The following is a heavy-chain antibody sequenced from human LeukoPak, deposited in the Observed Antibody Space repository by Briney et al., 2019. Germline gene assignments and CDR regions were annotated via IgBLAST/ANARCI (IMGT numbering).Heavy chain of an antibody. CDR1: GFTFSSYG. Sequence: GSLRLSCAASGFTFSSYGMHWVRQAPGKGLEWVAVISYDGSNKYYADSVKGRFTISRDDAKNTLYLQMNSLRAEDTAVYYCVRGGESTWSWGQGTLVTVSS. CDR2: ISYDGSNK. V-gene: IGHV3-30*03. CDR3: VRGGESTWS. J-gene: IGHJ5*02. D-gene: IGHD2-15*01.